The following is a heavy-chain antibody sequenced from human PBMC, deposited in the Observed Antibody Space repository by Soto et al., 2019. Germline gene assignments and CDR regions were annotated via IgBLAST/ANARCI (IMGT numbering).Heavy chain of an antibody. CDR1: GGSISSSSYY. CDR3: ARNQRTKWGLASNYYYYGMDV. V-gene: IGHV4-39*01. J-gene: IGHJ6*02. CDR2: IYYSGST. Sequence: PSETLSLTCTVSGGSISSSSYYWGWIRQPPGKGLEWIGSIYYSGSTYYNPSLKSRVTISVDTSKNQFSLKLSSVTAADTAVYYCARNQRTKWGLASNYYYYGMDVWGQGTTVTVSS. D-gene: IGHD7-27*01.